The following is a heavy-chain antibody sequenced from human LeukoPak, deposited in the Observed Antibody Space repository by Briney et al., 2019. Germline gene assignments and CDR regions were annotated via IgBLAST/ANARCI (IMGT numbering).Heavy chain of an antibody. J-gene: IGHJ4*02. D-gene: IGHD3-10*01. V-gene: IGHV3-66*01. CDR3: ARGRGYYTSGYYFDY. CDR1: GFIVNSNY. Sequence: GGSLRLSCAASGFIVNSNYMSWVRLAPRKGLEWMSGIFSGGGTNYANSVKGRFTISRDNSKNTLYLQMNSLRAEDTAVYYCARGRGYYTSGYYFDYWGQGTLVTVSS. CDR2: IFSGGGT.